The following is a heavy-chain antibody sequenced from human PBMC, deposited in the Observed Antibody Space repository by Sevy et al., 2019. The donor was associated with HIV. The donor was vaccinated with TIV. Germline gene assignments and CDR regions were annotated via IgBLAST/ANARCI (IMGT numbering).Heavy chain of an antibody. Sequence: GGALRLSCAASGFTFDDYAMHWVRQAPGKGLEGVSGISWNSGSIGYADAGKGRFTISGDNAKNSLYLQMNSLRAEDTALYYCAKDIGGVGGEIDYWGQGTLVTVSS. CDR2: ISWNSGSI. CDR3: AKDIGGVGGEIDY. D-gene: IGHD1-26*01. V-gene: IGHV3-9*01. J-gene: IGHJ4*02. CDR1: GFTFDDYA.